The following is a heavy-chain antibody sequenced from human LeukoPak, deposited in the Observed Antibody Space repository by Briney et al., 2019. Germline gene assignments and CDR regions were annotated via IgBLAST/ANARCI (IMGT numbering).Heavy chain of an antibody. V-gene: IGHV1-2*02. Sequence: ASVKVSCKASGYTFTGYYMHWVRQAPGQGLERMGWINPNSGGTNYAQKFQGRVTMTRDTSISTAYMELSRLRSDDTAVYYCARGKQLASGYYYYGMDVWGQGTTVTVSS. CDR1: GYTFTGYY. J-gene: IGHJ6*02. CDR3: ARGKQLASGYYYYGMDV. CDR2: INPNSGGT. D-gene: IGHD6-13*01.